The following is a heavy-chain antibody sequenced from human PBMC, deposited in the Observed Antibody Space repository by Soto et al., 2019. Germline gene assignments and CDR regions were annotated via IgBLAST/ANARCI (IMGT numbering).Heavy chain of an antibody. Sequence: SETLSLTCTVSGGSISSYYWSWIRQPPGKGLEWIGYIYYSGSTNYNPSLKSRVTISVDTSKNQFSLKLSSVTAADTAVYYCARASAAKLNWFDPWGQGTLVTVS. CDR3: ARASAAKLNWFDP. CDR2: IYYSGST. D-gene: IGHD2-2*01. V-gene: IGHV4-59*01. CDR1: GGSISSYY. J-gene: IGHJ5*02.